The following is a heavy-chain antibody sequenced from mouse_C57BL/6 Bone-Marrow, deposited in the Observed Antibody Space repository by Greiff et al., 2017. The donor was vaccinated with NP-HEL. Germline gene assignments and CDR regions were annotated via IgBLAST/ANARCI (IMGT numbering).Heavy chain of an antibody. Sequence: EVKLLESGGGLVKPGGSLKLSCAASGFTFSSYAMSWVRQTPEQRLEWVASISDGGSYTYYPDNVKGRFTISRDTAKNNLYLQISHLKSEDTAMYYGAREPPYYARDYWGQGTSGTGSS. CDR3: AREPPYYARDY. CDR1: GFTFSSYA. J-gene: IGHJ4*01. CDR2: ISDGGSYT. V-gene: IGHV5-4*01.